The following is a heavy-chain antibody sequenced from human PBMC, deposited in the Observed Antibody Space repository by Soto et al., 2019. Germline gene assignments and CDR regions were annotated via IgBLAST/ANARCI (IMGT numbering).Heavy chain of an antibody. CDR1: GGSFSNYA. CDR2: IIPMFGIG. V-gene: IGHV1-69*01. Sequence: QVQLVQSGAEVKMPGSSVRVSCKASGGSFSNYAISWVRQAPGQGLEWMGGIIPMFGIGNYAEKFLGRVTITADESTRTRHTERSSLRPEVTAVYFCARDYRQKYFYAMDVWGQRTTVTVSS. J-gene: IGHJ6*02. D-gene: IGHD3-16*02. CDR3: ARDYRQKYFYAMDV.